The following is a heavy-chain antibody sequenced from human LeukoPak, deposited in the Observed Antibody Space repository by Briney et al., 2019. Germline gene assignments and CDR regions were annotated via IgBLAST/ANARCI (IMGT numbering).Heavy chain of an antibody. V-gene: IGHV3-7*05. CDR3: ASRAGYTGSWSAFDY. CDR2: IKQDGSEK. J-gene: IGHJ4*02. D-gene: IGHD6-13*01. CDR1: TLTLNNYW. Sequence: GGSLRLSCTASTLTLNNYWMSWVRQAPGKGLEWVANIKQDGSEKYHVDSVKGRFTISRDNAKNSLYLQMNSLRDEDTAVYYCASRAGYTGSWSAFDYWGQGTLVTVSS.